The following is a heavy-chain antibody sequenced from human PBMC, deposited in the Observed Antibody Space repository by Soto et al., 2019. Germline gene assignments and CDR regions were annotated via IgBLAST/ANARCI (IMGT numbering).Heavy chain of an antibody. CDR1: GFTFSSYA. Sequence: GGSLRLSCAASGFTFSSYAMHWVRQAPGKGLEYVSAISSNGGSTYYANSVKGRFTISRDNSKNTLYLQMGSLRAEDMAVYHCSRGPGYYFDYWGQGTLDTGS. J-gene: IGHJ4*02. CDR2: ISSNGGST. CDR3: SRGPGYYFDY. V-gene: IGHV3-64*01.